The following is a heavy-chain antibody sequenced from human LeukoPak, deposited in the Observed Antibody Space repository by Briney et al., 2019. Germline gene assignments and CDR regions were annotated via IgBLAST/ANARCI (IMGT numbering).Heavy chain of an antibody. D-gene: IGHD3-22*01. CDR1: GFTFSSYS. Sequence: PGGSLRLSCAASGFTFSSYSMNWVRQAPGKGLEWISYITPSSSSIYYADSVRGRFTISRDNAKNSLYLQMNSLRAEDMALYYCAKDRYYYDSSGYFDYWGQGTLVTVSS. CDR3: AKDRYYYDSSGYFDY. J-gene: IGHJ4*02. V-gene: IGHV3-48*04. CDR2: ITPSSSSI.